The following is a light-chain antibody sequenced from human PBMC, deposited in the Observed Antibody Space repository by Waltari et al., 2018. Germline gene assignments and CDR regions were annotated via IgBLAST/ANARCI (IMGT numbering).Light chain of an antibody. J-gene: IGLJ1*01. CDR3: YSSDSTGLRV. CDR1: ELPKRY. CDR2: EDT. V-gene: IGLV3-10*01. Sequence: SYELTQPPSVSVSPGQTARITCSAPELPKRYAYWFQQKSGKAPRLAIYEDTKRPSGIPERFSGSSSGTVATLTITGAQVDDEADYYCYSSDSTGLRVFGGGTTVVVL.